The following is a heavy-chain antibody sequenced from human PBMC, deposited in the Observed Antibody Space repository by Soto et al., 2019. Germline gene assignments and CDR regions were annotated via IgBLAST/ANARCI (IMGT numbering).Heavy chain of an antibody. D-gene: IGHD3-10*01. CDR2: ISGSGGST. CDR1: GFTFSSYA. J-gene: IGHJ6*02. Sequence: EVQLLESGGGLVQPGGSLRLSCAASGFTFSSYAMSWVRQAPGKGLEWVSAISGSGGSTYYADSVKGRFTISRDNSKNTLYLQMNSLRAEDTAVYYCAKNPILLGLSYYYYGMDVWGQGTTVTVSS. CDR3: AKNPILLGLSYYYYGMDV. V-gene: IGHV3-23*01.